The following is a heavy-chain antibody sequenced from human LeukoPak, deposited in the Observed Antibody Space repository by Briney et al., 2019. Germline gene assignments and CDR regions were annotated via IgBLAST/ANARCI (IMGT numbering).Heavy chain of an antibody. D-gene: IGHD3-22*01. V-gene: IGHV5-51*01. Sequence: GESLKISCKGSGYSFTNYWIGWVRQMPGKGLEWMGIIYPGDSDTRYGPSFQGQVTISADKSISTAYLQWSSLKASDTAMYYCARQLSYDYDSSGYYRGYYLDYWGQGTLVTVSS. CDR1: GYSFTNYW. J-gene: IGHJ4*02. CDR2: IYPGDSDT. CDR3: ARQLSYDYDSSGYYRGYYLDY.